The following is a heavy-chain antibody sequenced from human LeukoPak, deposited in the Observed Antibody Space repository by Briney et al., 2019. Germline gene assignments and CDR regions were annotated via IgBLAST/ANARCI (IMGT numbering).Heavy chain of an antibody. CDR3: ARGDVVVSAAVRFDP. V-gene: IGHV1-18*01. CDR1: GYTFTIYG. Sequence: ASVKVSCKASGYTFTIYGITWVRQAPGQGVEWMGWISAHNGKTNYAQKFQGRVTMTTDTPTSTAYMELRSLRSDDTAVYYCARGDVVVSAAVRFDPWGQGTLVTVSS. J-gene: IGHJ5*02. D-gene: IGHD2-2*01. CDR2: ISAHNGKT.